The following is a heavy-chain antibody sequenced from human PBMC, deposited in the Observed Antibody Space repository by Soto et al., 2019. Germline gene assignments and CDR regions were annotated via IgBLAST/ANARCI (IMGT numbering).Heavy chain of an antibody. CDR2: IHYTGSI. CDR3: ASGRDAYKTGY. D-gene: IGHD3-9*01. V-gene: IGHV4-61*01. CDR1: GGSVSSGSYY. J-gene: IGHJ4*02. Sequence: QVQLQESGPGLVKPSETLSLTCTVSGGSVSSGSYYWSWIRQPPGKGLEWIGCIHYTGSIHYNPSLHSRVTISPDPSKNHFSLQLSSVTAADPAVYYCASGRDAYKTGYWGQGTLVTVSS.